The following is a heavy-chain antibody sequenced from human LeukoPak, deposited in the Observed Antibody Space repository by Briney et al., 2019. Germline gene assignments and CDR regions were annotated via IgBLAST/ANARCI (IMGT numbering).Heavy chain of an antibody. CDR3: ASSGWYRGFDY. CDR1: GGTFSSYA. D-gene: IGHD6-19*01. CDR2: IIPIFGTA. Sequence: SVKVSCKASGGTFSSYAISWVRQAPGQGLEWMGGIIPIFGTANYAQKFQGRVTITTDGSTSTAYMELSSLRSEDTAVYYCASSGWYRGFDYWGQGTLVTVSS. J-gene: IGHJ4*02. V-gene: IGHV1-69*05.